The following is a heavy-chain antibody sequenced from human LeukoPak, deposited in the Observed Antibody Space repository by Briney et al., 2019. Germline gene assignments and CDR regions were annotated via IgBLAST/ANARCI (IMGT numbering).Heavy chain of an antibody. Sequence: GRSLRLSCAASGFTFSSYGMHWVRQAPGKGLEWVAFIRSDGNIKYYADSVKGRFTISRDNSKNTLHLQMNSLRAEDTAVYYCAKDVPTAYFDYWGQGTLVTASS. CDR3: AKDVPTAYFDY. J-gene: IGHJ4*02. V-gene: IGHV3-30*02. CDR1: GFTFSSYG. CDR2: IRSDGNIK. D-gene: IGHD1-26*01.